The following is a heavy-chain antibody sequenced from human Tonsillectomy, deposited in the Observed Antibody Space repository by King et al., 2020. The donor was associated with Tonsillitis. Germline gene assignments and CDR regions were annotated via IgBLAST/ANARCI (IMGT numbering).Heavy chain of an antibody. CDR2: NYFSGSP. V-gene: IGHV4-39*01. CDR1: GASIISSSYY. J-gene: IGHJ6*03. CDR3: ARRGSGRYYYYIDV. D-gene: IGHD3-10*01. Sequence: QLQESGPGLVKPSETLSLTCTISGASIISSSYYWGWLLQPPGKGLDGIVSNYFSGSPYYNPSLKSRVTISGDKPKNQVSLKLTSVTAADTAVYYCARRGSGRYYYYIDVWGKGTTVTVPS.